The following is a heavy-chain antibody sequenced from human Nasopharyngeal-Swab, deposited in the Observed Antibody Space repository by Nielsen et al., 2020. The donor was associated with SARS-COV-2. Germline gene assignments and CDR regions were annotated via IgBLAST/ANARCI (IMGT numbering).Heavy chain of an antibody. Sequence: SGPTLVKPTQTLTLTCTFSGFSLSTSGVGVGWIRQPPGKALEWLALIYWDDDKRYSPSLKSRLTITKDTSKNQVVLTMTNMDPVDTATYYCAHRLSIAVAGDAFDIWGQGTMVTVSS. J-gene: IGHJ3*02. CDR1: GFSLSTSGVG. D-gene: IGHD6-19*01. CDR2: IYWDDDK. V-gene: IGHV2-5*02. CDR3: AHRLSIAVAGDAFDI.